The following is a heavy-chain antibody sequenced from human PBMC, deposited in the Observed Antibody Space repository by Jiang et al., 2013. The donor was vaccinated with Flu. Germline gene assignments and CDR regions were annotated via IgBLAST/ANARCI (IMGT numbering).Heavy chain of an antibody. CDR3: ARSAGWFDP. Sequence: MGRINPNSGGTNYAQKFQGRVTMTRDTSISTAYMELSRLRSDDTAVYYCARSAGWFDPWGQGTLVTVSS. J-gene: IGHJ5*02. CDR2: INPNSGGT. V-gene: IGHV1-2*06.